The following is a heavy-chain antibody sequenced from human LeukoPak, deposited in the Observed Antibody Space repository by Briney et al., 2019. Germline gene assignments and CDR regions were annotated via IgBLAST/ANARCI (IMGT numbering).Heavy chain of an antibody. CDR1: GYTLTELS. Sequence: ASVKVSCKVSGYTLTELSMHCVRQAPGKGLEWIGGFDPEDGEAIYAQKFQGRVTMTEDTSTDTAYMELSSLRSEDTAVYYCATKNIVGATFYFDYWGQGTLVTVSS. CDR3: ATKNIVGATFYFDY. D-gene: IGHD1-26*01. CDR2: FDPEDGEA. V-gene: IGHV1-24*01. J-gene: IGHJ4*02.